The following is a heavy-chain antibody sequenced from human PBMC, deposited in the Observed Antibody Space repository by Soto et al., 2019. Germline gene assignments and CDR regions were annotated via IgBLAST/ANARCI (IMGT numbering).Heavy chain of an antibody. D-gene: IGHD4-17*01. CDR1: GYTFTSYD. V-gene: IGHV1-8*01. Sequence: ASVKVSCKASGYTFTSYDINWVRQATGQGLEWMGWMNPNSGNTGYAQKFQGRVTMTRNTSISTAYMELSSLRSEDTAVYYCARGISDDYGDYYYYYMDVWGKGTTVTVSS. J-gene: IGHJ6*03. CDR2: MNPNSGNT. CDR3: ARGISDDYGDYYYYYMDV.